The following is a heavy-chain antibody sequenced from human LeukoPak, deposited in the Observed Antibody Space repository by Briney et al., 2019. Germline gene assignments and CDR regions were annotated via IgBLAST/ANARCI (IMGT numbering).Heavy chain of an antibody. CDR1: GFTFSDYY. J-gene: IGHJ5*02. CDR3: ARVSRCSGGSCYSQNWFDP. Sequence: PGGSLRLSCAASGFTFSDYYMSWIRQAPGKGLEWVSYISSSGSTIYYADSVKGRFTISRDNAKNSLYLQMNSLRAEDTAVYYCARVSRCSGGSCYSQNWFDPWGQGTLVTVSS. V-gene: IGHV3-11*01. D-gene: IGHD2-15*01. CDR2: ISSSGSTI.